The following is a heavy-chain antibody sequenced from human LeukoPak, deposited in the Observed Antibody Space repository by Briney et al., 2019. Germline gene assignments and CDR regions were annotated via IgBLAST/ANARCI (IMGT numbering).Heavy chain of an antibody. CDR1: GFTFSSYA. V-gene: IGHV3-30*01. CDR2: ISYDGSNK. J-gene: IGHJ6*03. D-gene: IGHD2-2*02. Sequence: GRSLRLSCAASGFTFSSYAMHWVRQAPGKGLEWVAVISYDGSNKYYADSVKGRFTISRDNSKNTLYLQMNSLRAEDTAVYYCARGVEGYCSSTSCYKRFFVDVWGKGTTVTVSS. CDR3: ARGVEGYCSSTSCYKRFFVDV.